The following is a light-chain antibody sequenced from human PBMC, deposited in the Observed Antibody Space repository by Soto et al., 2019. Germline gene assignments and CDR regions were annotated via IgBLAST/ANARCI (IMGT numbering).Light chain of an antibody. CDR1: PGISTW. Sequence: DIQMTQSPSTLSASVGDRVAITCRASPGISTWLAWYQQKPGKAPKLLIYKASSLESGVPSRFSGSGSWTEFTLTISSLQPDDFATYYCQQYNSYPFTFGPGTKVDIK. V-gene: IGKV1-5*03. CDR2: KAS. CDR3: QQYNSYPFT. J-gene: IGKJ3*01.